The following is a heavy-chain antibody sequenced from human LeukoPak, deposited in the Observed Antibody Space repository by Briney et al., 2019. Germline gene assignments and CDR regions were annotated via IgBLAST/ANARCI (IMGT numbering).Heavy chain of an antibody. J-gene: IGHJ5*02. CDR2: IYPGDSDT. V-gene: IGHV5-51*01. CDR1: GYSFTSYW. D-gene: IGHD6-6*01. CDR3: ARHAIASSSSSWFDH. Sequence: KLGESLKISCKGSGYSFTSYWIAWVRQMPGKGLEWMGIIYPGDSDTRYSPSFQGQVTISADRSISTAYLQWSSLKASDTAMYYCARHAIASSSSSWFDHWGQGTLVTVSS.